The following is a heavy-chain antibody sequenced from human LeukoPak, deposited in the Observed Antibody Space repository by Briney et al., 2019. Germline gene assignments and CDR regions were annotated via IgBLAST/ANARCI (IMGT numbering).Heavy chain of an antibody. D-gene: IGHD6-13*01. CDR3: ARGRYSSSWYSFDP. V-gene: IGHV1-69*05. J-gene: IGHJ5*02. CDR1: GGTFSGYA. CDR2: IIPIFGTA. Sequence: ASVKVSCKASGGTFSGYAISWVRQAPGQGLEWMGGIIPIFGTANYAQKFQGRVTITTDESTSTAYMELSSLRSEDTAVYYCARGRYSSSWYSFDPWGQGTLVTVSS.